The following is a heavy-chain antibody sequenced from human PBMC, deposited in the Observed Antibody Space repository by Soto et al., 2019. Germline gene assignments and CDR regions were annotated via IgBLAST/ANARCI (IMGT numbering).Heavy chain of an antibody. V-gene: IGHV3-30*18. D-gene: IGHD2-2*01. CDR3: AKDHEGDIVLVPAFDY. CDR1: GFTFSSYG. J-gene: IGHJ4*02. Sequence: GGSLRLSCAASGFTFSSYGMHWVRQAPGKGLEWVAVISYDGSNKYYADSVKGRFTISRDNSKNTLYLQMNSLRAEDTAVYYCAKDHEGDIVLVPAFDYWGQGT. CDR2: ISYDGSNK.